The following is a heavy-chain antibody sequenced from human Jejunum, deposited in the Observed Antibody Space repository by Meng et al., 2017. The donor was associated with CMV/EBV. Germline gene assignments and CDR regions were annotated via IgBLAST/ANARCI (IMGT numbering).Heavy chain of an antibody. CDR3: AKALSVGSTAPFDS. Sequence: SGFIFNTYGMGWVRQAPGKGLEWVSVISSSGFATYFADSVKGRFTISRDNSKNTVYLQLNTLRAEDTALYYCAKALSVGSTAPFDSWGQGALVTVSS. D-gene: IGHD1-26*01. CDR1: GFIFNTYG. J-gene: IGHJ4*02. CDR2: ISSSGFAT. V-gene: IGHV3-23*01.